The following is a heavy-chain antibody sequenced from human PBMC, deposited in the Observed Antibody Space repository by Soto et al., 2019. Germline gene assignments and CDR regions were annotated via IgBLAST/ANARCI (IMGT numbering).Heavy chain of an antibody. J-gene: IGHJ2*01. CDR1: GFTFDYYT. CDR2: ISWDGGST. CDR3: AKDGYGGNSGWYFDL. D-gene: IGHD2-21*02. Sequence: GGSLRLSCAASGFTFDYYTMHWVRQSPGKGLEWVSLISWDGGSTYYADSVKGRFTISRDNSKNSLYLQMNSLRIEDTALYYCAKDGYGGNSGWYFDLWGRGTLVTVYS. V-gene: IGHV3-43*01.